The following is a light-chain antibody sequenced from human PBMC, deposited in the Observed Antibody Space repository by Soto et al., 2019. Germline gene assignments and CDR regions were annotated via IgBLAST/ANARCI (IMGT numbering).Light chain of an antibody. V-gene: IGLV2-14*01. CDR2: EVS. Sequence: QSVLTQPASVSGSPGQSITISCTGASGDVGGYNYVSWYQQHPGKAPKLMIYEVSNRPSGVSNRFSGPKSGNTASLTISGLQAEDEADYYCSSYTSSSTRVFGTGTKVTV. J-gene: IGLJ1*01. CDR1: SGDVGGYNY. CDR3: SSYTSSSTRV.